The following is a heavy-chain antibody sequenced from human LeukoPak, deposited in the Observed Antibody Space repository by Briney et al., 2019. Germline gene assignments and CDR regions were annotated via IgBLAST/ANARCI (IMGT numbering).Heavy chain of an antibody. D-gene: IGHD5-12*01. V-gene: IGHV4-61*02. CDR2: IYTSGST. J-gene: IGHJ6*03. CDR3: ARGSGYSGSSLQYYYYYYMDV. CDR1: GGSISSGSYY. Sequence: SQTLSLTCTVSGGSISSGSYYWSWIRQPAGKGLEWIGRIYTSGSTNYNPSLKSRVTISVDTSKNQFSLKLSSVTAADTAVYYCARGSGYSGSSLQYYYYYYMDVWGKGTTVTVSS.